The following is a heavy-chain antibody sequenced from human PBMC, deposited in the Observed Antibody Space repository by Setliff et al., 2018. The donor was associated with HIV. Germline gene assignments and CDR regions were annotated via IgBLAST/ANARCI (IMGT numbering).Heavy chain of an antibody. J-gene: IGHJ3*02. CDR1: GGSINSYY. D-gene: IGHD2-15*01. CDR3: ARWGASGGRPDWHAFDM. CDR2: IGYNGDT. Sequence: TLSLTCTVSGGSINSYYWNWIRQSPGKGLEWIGYIGYNGDTSYNPSLNSRFTLSVDRSKNQFSLKLSSVSAADTAVYFCARWGASGGRPDWHAFDMWGQGTMVTVSS. V-gene: IGHV4-59*01.